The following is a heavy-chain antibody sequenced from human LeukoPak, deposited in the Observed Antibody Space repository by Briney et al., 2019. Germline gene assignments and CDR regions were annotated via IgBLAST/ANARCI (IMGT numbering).Heavy chain of an antibody. Sequence: ASVKVSCKASGYTFTSYGISWVRQAPGQGLEWMGRISAYNGNTNYAQKLQGRVTMTTDTSTSTAYMELRSLRSDDTAVYYCAREVDPYYYYYMDVWGKGTTVTVSS. V-gene: IGHV1-18*01. CDR1: GYTFTSYG. CDR3: AREVDPYYYYYMDV. J-gene: IGHJ6*03. D-gene: IGHD3-9*01. CDR2: ISAYNGNT.